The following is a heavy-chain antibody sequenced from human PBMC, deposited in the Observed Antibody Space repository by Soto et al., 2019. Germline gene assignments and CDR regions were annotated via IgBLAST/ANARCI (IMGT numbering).Heavy chain of an antibody. J-gene: IGHJ4*02. CDR3: ARFTSVYACSSTSCLIHYFDY. Sequence: SGTLSLTCAVYGGSFSGYYWSWIRQPPGKGLEWIGEFNHSGSTNYNPSLKSRVTISVDTSKNQFSLKLSSVTAADTAVYYCARFTSVYACSSTSCLIHYFDYWGQGTLVTVSS. CDR2: FNHSGST. CDR1: GGSFSGYY. V-gene: IGHV4-34*01. D-gene: IGHD2-2*01.